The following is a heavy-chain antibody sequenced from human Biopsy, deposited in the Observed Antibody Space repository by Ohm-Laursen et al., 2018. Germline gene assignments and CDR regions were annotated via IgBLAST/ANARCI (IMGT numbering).Heavy chain of an antibody. V-gene: IGHV4-59*01. CDR1: GGSISSDY. D-gene: IGHD2/OR15-2a*01. J-gene: IGHJ6*02. Sequence: TLSLTCTVSGGSISSDYWSWIRQTPGKGLEWIGYIYYSGSTNYNPSLKSRVTISVDTSKNQFSLRLNSVTAADTAVYHCARATNSTGWPYYFYGMDVWGQGTTVTVSS. CDR3: ARATNSTGWPYYFYGMDV. CDR2: IYYSGST.